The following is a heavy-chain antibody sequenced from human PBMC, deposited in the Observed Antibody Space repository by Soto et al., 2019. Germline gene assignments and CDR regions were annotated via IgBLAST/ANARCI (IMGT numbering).Heavy chain of an antibody. Sequence: VQLVESRGGEVQPGRSLRLSCAASGFKYTDFALHWVRQAPGKGLEWVAIISYDGSDKYYADSVKGRFVISRDNPKNTLYLEMNSLRPEDTAVYFCARRAWDSYYAIDVWGQGTTVTVFS. CDR2: ISYDGSDK. D-gene: IGHD3-22*01. CDR3: ARRAWDSYYAIDV. J-gene: IGHJ6*02. CDR1: GFKYTDFA. V-gene: IGHV3-30*09.